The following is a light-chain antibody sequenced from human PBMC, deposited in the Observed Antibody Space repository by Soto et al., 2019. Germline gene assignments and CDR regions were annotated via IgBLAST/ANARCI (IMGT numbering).Light chain of an antibody. V-gene: IGKV3-11*01. CDR3: QQRDTWPPFT. Sequence: EIVLTQSPATLSLSPGERATLSCRASQSIRNHLAWYHQKPGQAPRLLIYDASNRATDIPARFSGSGSGTDFTLTISSLEPEDFAVYYCQQRDTWPPFTFGPGTKVDIK. CDR2: DAS. J-gene: IGKJ3*01. CDR1: QSIRNH.